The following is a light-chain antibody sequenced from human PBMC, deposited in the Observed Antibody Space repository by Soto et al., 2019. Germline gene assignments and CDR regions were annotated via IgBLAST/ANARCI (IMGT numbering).Light chain of an antibody. Sequence: EIVLTQSPATLSLSPGERATLSCRASPSVSSKLAWYQQKPGQPPRLLIFGASTRATGIPDRFSGSGSGADFTLTISSLEPEDFAVYYCLQRSDWWTFGQGTKVDIK. CDR3: LQRSDWWT. J-gene: IGKJ1*01. CDR1: PSVSSK. CDR2: GAS. V-gene: IGKV3-11*01.